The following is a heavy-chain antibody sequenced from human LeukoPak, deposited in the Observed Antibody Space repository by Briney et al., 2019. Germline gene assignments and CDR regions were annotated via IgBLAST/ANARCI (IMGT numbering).Heavy chain of an antibody. CDR3: AREISGYPRIFDY. CDR2: IYHSGST. Sequence: SETLSLTCTVSGGSISSGGYYWSWIRQPPGKGLEWIGYIYHSGSTYYNPSLKSRVTVSVGRSKNQFSLKLSSVTAADTAVYYCAREISGYPRIFDYWGQGTLVTVSS. D-gene: IGHD5-12*01. J-gene: IGHJ4*02. CDR1: GGSISSGGYY. V-gene: IGHV4-30-2*01.